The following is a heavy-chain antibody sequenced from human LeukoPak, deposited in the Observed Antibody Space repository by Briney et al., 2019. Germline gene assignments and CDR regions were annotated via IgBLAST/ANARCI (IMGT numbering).Heavy chain of an antibody. J-gene: IGHJ4*02. D-gene: IGHD5-18*01. V-gene: IGHV1-18*04. CDR3: ARDSRYGFDY. CDR2: ISAYNGNT. CDR1: GYTFTRYG. Sequence: WASVKVSCKASGYTFTRYGISWVRQAPRQGLEWMGWISAYNGNTNYAQKLQGRVTMTTDTSTSTAYMELRSLRSDDTAVYYSARDSRYGFDYWGQGTLVTVSS.